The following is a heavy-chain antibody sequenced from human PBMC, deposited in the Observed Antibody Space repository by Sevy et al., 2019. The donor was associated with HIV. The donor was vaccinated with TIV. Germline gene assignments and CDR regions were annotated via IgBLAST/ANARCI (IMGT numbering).Heavy chain of an antibody. J-gene: IGHJ4*02. CDR1: GGSISSGGYY. CDR2: IYYSGST. CDR3: ARAPRFRTPIAAAGPLDY. Sequence: SETLSLTCTVSGGSISSGGYYWSWIRQHPGKGLEWIGYIYYSGSTYYNPSLKSRVTISVDTSKNQFSLKLSSVTAAETAVYYCARAPRFRTPIAAAGPLDYWGQGTLVTVSS. V-gene: IGHV4-31*03. D-gene: IGHD6-13*01.